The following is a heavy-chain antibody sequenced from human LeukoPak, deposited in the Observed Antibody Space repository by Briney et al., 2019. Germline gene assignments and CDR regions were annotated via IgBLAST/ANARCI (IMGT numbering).Heavy chain of an antibody. CDR3: AKDLKAYCGGDCSSMALDY. CDR2: ISGSGGST. V-gene: IGHV3-23*01. CDR1: GLTFSSYG. J-gene: IGHJ4*02. D-gene: IGHD2-21*02. Sequence: GGSLRLSCTASGLTFSSYGMSWVHQAPGKGLEWVSAISGSGGSTYYADSVKGRFTISRDNSKNTLYLQMNSLRAEDTAVYYCAKDLKAYCGGDCSSMALDYWGQGTLVTVSS.